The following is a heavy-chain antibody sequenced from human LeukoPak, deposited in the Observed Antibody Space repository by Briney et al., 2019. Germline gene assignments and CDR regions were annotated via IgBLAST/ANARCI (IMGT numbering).Heavy chain of an antibody. CDR1: GFTLTTYY. J-gene: IGHJ4*02. CDR2: IKQDGTEK. V-gene: IGHV3-7*01. D-gene: IGHD6-13*01. Sequence: GGSLRLSCAASGFTLTTYYMSWVRQAPGKGLEWVASIKQDGTEKYYMDSVKGRFTISRDNAKNSLYLQMNSLTDEDTAIYYCARESGYGGFDYWGQGTLVTVSS. CDR3: ARESGYGGFDY.